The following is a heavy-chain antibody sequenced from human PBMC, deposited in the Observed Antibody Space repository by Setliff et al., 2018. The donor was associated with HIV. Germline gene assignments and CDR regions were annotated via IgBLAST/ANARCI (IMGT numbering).Heavy chain of an antibody. D-gene: IGHD3-3*01. CDR2: IYIGGST. CDR1: GFTVSSNY. CDR3: ARERLAYYDFWSGYPPFDY. Sequence: GGSLRLSCAASGFTVSSNYMSWVRQAPGKGLEWVSVIYIGGSTFYADSVRGRFTISRDDSRNTLYLQMNSLRADDTAVYYCARERLAYYDFWSGYPPFDYWGQGTLVTVSS. J-gene: IGHJ4*02. V-gene: IGHV3-53*05.